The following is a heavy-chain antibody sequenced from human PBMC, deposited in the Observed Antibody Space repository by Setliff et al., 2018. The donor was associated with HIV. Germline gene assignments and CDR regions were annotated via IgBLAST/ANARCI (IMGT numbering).Heavy chain of an antibody. CDR3: ARFIAVAGRFDY. CDR2: ISANNGNT. Sequence: ASVKVSCKASGYTFNTYGISWVRQAPGQGLEWVGWISANNGNTNYAQKFQGRVAMTTDTTTSTAYMELRSLRPDDTAVYYCARFIAVAGRFDYWGQGTLVTVSS. J-gene: IGHJ4*02. CDR1: GYTFNTYG. V-gene: IGHV1-18*01. D-gene: IGHD6-19*01.